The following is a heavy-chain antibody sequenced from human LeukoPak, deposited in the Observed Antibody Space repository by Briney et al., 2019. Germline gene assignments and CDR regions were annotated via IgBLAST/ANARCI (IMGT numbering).Heavy chain of an antibody. V-gene: IGHV3-20*04. D-gene: IGHD3-16*01. CDR2: INRTGGST. J-gene: IGHJ6*03. Sequence: GGSLRLSCAASGFTFSSYGMSWARQTPGKGLEWVSGINRTGGSTGYEDSAKGRFTISRDNAKNSLYLQMNSLRAEDTALYYCARYLRKLYGVGGDYYFYMDVWGKGTTVTVSS. CDR3: ARYLRKLYGVGGDYYFYMDV. CDR1: GFTFSSYG.